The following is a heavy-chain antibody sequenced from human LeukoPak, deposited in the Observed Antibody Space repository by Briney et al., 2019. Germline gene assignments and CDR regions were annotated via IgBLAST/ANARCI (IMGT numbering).Heavy chain of an antibody. D-gene: IGHD1-26*01. J-gene: IGHJ4*02. V-gene: IGHV3-21*01. CDR3: ARNPSGSYS. CDR2: ISGSSYHI. Sequence: GGSLRLSCAASGFTFSTCSMKWVRQAPGKALEWVSSISGSSYHIYYADSVKGRFTISRDNAKNSLYLQMNSLRAEDTAVYYCARNPSGSYSWGQGTLVTVSS. CDR1: GFTFSTCS.